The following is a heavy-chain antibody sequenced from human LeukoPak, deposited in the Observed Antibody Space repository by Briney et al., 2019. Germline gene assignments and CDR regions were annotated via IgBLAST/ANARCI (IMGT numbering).Heavy chain of an antibody. J-gene: IGHJ4*02. CDR3: ARGDGLNYYDSSGYELGLNY. CDR2: INSDGSST. V-gene: IGHV3-74*01. Sequence: GGSLRLSCAASGFTFSSYWMHWVRQAPGKGLVWVSRINSDGSSTSYADSVKGRFTISRDNAKNTLYPQMNSLRAEDTAVYYCARGDGLNYYDSSGYELGLNYWGQGTLVTVSS. CDR1: GFTFSSYW. D-gene: IGHD3-22*01.